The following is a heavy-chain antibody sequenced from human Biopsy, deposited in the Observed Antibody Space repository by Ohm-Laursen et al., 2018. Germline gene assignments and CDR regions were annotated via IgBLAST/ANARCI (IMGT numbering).Heavy chain of an antibody. J-gene: IGHJ2*01. D-gene: IGHD6-19*01. CDR2: IWYDGTNE. CDR3: ARGLSSGWYGYFDV. V-gene: IGHV3-33*04. CDR1: GFTFGLYA. Sequence: SLRLSCAASGFTFGLYALYWVCQAPGTGLEWISLIWYDGTNEDYADPVKGRFTISRDNSKNTLYLQINTLTLEDTAFYYCARGLSSGWYGYFDVWGRGTLVTVSP.